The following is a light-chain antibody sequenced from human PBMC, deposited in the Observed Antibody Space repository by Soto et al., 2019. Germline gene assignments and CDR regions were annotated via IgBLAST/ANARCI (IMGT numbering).Light chain of an antibody. CDR3: SSYAGSNNFV. CDR2: EVT. CDR1: SSDVGGYKY. Sequence: QSALTQPPSASGSPGQSVTISCTGTSSDVGGYKYVSWYQQHPGKAPKLIIYEVTKRPSGVPDRFSGSKSGYTASLTVSGLQAEDEADYYCSSYAGSNNFVFGGGTKLTVL. V-gene: IGLV2-8*01. J-gene: IGLJ2*01.